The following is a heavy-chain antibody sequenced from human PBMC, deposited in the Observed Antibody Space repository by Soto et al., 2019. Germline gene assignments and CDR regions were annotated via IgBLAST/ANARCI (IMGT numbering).Heavy chain of an antibody. CDR2: IYPGDSDT. Sequence: GESLKISCKGSGYSFTSYWIGWVRQMPGKGLEWMGIIYPGDSDTRYSPSFQGQDTISADKSISTAYLQWSSLKASDTAIYYCARTAAAGKYYYGMDVWGQGTTVTVSS. CDR1: GYSFTSYW. CDR3: ARTAAAGKYYYGMDV. V-gene: IGHV5-51*01. J-gene: IGHJ6*02. D-gene: IGHD6-13*01.